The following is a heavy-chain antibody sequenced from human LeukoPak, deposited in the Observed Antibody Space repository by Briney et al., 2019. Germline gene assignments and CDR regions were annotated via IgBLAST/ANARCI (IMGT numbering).Heavy chain of an antibody. CDR3: ARSTGVVIIPSYYYGMDV. V-gene: IGHV4-4*07. J-gene: IGHJ6*02. D-gene: IGHD3-3*01. CDR1: GGSISSYY. CDR2: IYTSGST. Sequence: PSETLSLTCTVSGGSISSYYWSWIRQPAGKGLEWIGRIYTSGSTNHNPSLKSRVTMSVDTSKNQFSLKLSSVTAADTAVYYCARSTGVVIIPSYYYGMDVWGQGTTVTVSS.